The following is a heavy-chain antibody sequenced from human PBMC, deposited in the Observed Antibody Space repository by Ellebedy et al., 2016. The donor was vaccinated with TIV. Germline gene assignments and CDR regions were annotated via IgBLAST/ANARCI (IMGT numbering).Heavy chain of an antibody. CDR2: ISGGGDRT. J-gene: IGHJ4*02. V-gene: IGHV3-23*01. Sequence: GGSLRLSCAASGFTFSSFAMHWVRQAPGKGLEWLSVISGGGDRTYHADSVKGRLTITRDHSKNTLYLQVDRVTAEDTAVYYCAKGTSSGFNYDRVGCEYWGQGTLVTVSS. CDR3: AKGTSSGFNYDRVGCEY. CDR1: GFTFSSFA. D-gene: IGHD3-22*01.